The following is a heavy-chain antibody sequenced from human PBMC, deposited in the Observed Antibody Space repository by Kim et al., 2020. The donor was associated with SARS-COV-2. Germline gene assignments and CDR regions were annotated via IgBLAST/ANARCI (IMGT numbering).Heavy chain of an antibody. J-gene: IGHJ4*02. Sequence: SVKGRSTISGDNAKNNLWLKMNSLRAEDTAIYYCAKAPALCRGGSYYFQDWGQGTLVTVSS. D-gene: IGHD3-10*01. V-gene: IGHV3-23*02. CDR3: AKAPALCRGGSYYFQD.